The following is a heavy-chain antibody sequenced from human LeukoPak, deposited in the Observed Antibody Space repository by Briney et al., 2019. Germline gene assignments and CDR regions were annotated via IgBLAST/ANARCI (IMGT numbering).Heavy chain of an antibody. CDR1: GGSFSGYY. Sequence: PSETLSLTCAVYGGSFSGYYWSWIRQPPGKGLEWIGEINHSGSTNYNPSLKSRVTISVDTSKNQFSLKLSSVTAADTAVYYCESRSSGPPDFDYWGQGTLVTVSS. V-gene: IGHV4-34*01. CDR3: ESRSSGPPDFDY. D-gene: IGHD6-19*01. J-gene: IGHJ4*02. CDR2: INHSGST.